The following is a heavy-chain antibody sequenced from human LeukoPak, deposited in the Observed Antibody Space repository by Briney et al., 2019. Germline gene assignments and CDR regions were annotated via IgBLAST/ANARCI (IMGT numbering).Heavy chain of an antibody. CDR2: ISGSGGST. V-gene: IGHV3-23*01. CDR3: ARGPQLGRALDS. Sequence: GGSLRLSCAASGFTFSSYAMSWVRQAPGKGLEWVSAISGSGGSTYYADSVKGRFTISRDNSKNTLYLQMNSLRAEDTAIYYCARGPQLGRALDSWGQGTLVTVSS. J-gene: IGHJ5*02. CDR1: GFTFSSYA. D-gene: IGHD1-1*01.